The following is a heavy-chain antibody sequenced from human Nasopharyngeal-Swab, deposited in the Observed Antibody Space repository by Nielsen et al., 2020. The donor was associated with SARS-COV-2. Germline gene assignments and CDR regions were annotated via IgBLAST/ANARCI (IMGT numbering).Heavy chain of an antibody. J-gene: IGHJ4*02. CDR2: IYTSGST. Sequence: SETLSFTCTVSGGSISSYYWSWIRQPAGKGLEWIGRIYTSGSTNYNPSLKSRVTISVDTSKNQFSLKLSSVTAADTAVYYCASGGNYYDSSGLFGYWGQGTLVTVSS. D-gene: IGHD3-22*01. CDR1: GGSISSYY. CDR3: ASGGNYYDSSGLFGY. V-gene: IGHV4-4*07.